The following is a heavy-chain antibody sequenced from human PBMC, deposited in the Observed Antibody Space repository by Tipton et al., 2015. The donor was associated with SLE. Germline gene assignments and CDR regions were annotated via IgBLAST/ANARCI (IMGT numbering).Heavy chain of an antibody. J-gene: IGHJ4*02. CDR2: IRYDGSNK. CDR1: GFTFSSYG. D-gene: IGHD2-21*01. CDR3: ARHPAYCGGDCPYYFDY. Sequence: SLRLSCAASGFTFSSYGMHWVRQAPGKGLEWVAFIRYDGSNKYYADSVKGRFTIPRDNSKNTLYLQMNSLRAEDTAVYYCARHPAYCGGDCPYYFDYWGQGTLVTVSS. V-gene: IGHV3-30*02.